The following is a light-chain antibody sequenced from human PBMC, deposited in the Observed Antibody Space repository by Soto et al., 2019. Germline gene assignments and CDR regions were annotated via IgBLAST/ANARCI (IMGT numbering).Light chain of an antibody. CDR1: QTISSW. CDR2: KAS. J-gene: IGKJ5*01. V-gene: IGKV1-5*03. CDR3: LQVPGQRRA. Sequence: DIQMTQSPSTLPGSVGDRVTITCRASQTISSWLAWYQQKPGKAPKLLIYKASTLKSGVPSRFSGSGSGTEITKTVSRGKAEGFVTYYCLQVPGQRRAFGQGTRLEIK.